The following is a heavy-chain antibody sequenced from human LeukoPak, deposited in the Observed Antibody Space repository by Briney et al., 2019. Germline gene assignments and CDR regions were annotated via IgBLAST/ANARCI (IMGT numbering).Heavy chain of an antibody. CDR3: ARDIRVAAAADGSAFDI. CDR2: IWYDGSNK. V-gene: IGHV3-33*01. D-gene: IGHD6-13*01. CDR1: GFTFSSYG. J-gene: IGHJ3*02. Sequence: PGGSLRLSCAASGFTFSSYGMHWVRQAPGKGLEWVAVIWYDGSNKYYADSVKGRFTISRDNSKNTLYLQMNSLRAEDTAVYYCARDIRVAAAADGSAFDIWGQGTMVTVSS.